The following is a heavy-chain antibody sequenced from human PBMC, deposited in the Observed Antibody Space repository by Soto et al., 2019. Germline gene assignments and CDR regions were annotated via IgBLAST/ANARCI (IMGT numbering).Heavy chain of an antibody. J-gene: IGHJ4*02. D-gene: IGHD3-10*01. V-gene: IGHV4-4*02. CDR3: ARDRSSGSYYYWYFDY. Sequence: QVQLQESGPGLVKPSGTLSPTCAVSSGSIESSNWWSWVRQPPGKGLEWIGAIYHSGSTNYNPSLKSRVTISVDKSKNLFSLKLTSGTAADTAVYYCARDRSSGSYYYWYFDYWGQGTLGTVSS. CDR2: IYHSGST. CDR1: SGSIESSNW.